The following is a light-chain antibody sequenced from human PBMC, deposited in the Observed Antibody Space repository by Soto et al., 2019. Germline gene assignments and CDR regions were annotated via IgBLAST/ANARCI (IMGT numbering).Light chain of an antibody. Sequence: DIQMTQSPSSLSASVGDRVTITCRASQSISSYLNWYQQKPGKAPEVLIYAASNLQSGVPSRFSGSGSGTDFTLTISSLQPEDFATYYCQQSYSTPITFGQGTRLEIK. CDR2: AAS. CDR1: QSISSY. V-gene: IGKV1-39*01. CDR3: QQSYSTPIT. J-gene: IGKJ5*01.